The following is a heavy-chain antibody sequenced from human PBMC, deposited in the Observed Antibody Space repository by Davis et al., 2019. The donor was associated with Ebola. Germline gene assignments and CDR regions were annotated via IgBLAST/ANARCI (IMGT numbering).Heavy chain of an antibody. CDR1: GFTFGDYA. CDR3: TTDIQWQPFDI. D-gene: IGHD5-12*01. V-gene: IGHV3-15*01. Sequence: GESLKISCTASGFTFGDYAMSWVRQAPGKGLEWVGRIKSKSDGGTTDYAAPVKGTFSISRDDSKNTLYLQMNSLKIEDTAVYYCTTDIQWQPFDIWGQGTMVTVSS. CDR2: IKSKSDGGTT. J-gene: IGHJ3*02.